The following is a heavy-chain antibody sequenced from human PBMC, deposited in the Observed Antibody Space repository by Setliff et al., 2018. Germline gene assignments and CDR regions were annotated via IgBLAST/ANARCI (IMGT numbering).Heavy chain of an antibody. CDR1: GGSISSSYYY. D-gene: IGHD3-16*02. V-gene: IGHV3-11*04. Sequence: LSLTCAVSGGSISSSYYYWGWIRQPPGKGLEWVSYISGSGYTIYYADSVKGRFTISRDNAKNSLYLQMNSLRGEDTAVYYCARDYPGPDHWGQGTLVTVSS. CDR3: ARDYPGPDH. J-gene: IGHJ5*02. CDR2: ISGSGYTI.